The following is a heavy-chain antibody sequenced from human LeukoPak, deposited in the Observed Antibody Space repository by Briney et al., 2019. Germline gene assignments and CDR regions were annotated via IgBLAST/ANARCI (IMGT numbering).Heavy chain of an antibody. CDR2: IYYSGST. J-gene: IGHJ5*02. Sequence: SETLSLTCTVSGGSISSSSYYWGWIRQPPGKGLEWIGSIYYSGSTYYNPSLKSRVTISVDTSKNQFSLKLSSVTAADTAVYYCARGTYYYGSGRPNNWFDPWGQGTLVTVSS. V-gene: IGHV4-39*07. D-gene: IGHD3-10*01. CDR3: ARGTYYYGSGRPNNWFDP. CDR1: GGSISSSSYY.